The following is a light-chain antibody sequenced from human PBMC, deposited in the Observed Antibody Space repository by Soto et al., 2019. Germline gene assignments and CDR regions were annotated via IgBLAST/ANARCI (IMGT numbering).Light chain of an antibody. CDR1: SSDVGGYNY. Sequence: QSALTQPASVSGSPGQSITISCTGTSSDVGGYNYVSWYQQHPGKAPKLLIYEVSNRPSGVSHRFSGSKSGNTASLTISGLQEEDEADYYCSSYTSSSARVFGGGTKVTVL. CDR3: SSYTSSSARV. CDR2: EVS. V-gene: IGLV2-14*01. J-gene: IGLJ3*02.